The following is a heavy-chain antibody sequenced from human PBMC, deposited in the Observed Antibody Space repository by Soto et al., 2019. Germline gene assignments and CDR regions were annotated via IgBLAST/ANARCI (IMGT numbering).Heavy chain of an antibody. CDR1: GDSISSGYY. D-gene: IGHD6-19*01. Sequence: SKTLSLTCAFSGDSISSGYYWSWIRPPAGKGLEWIGYIYYSGSTNYNPSLKSRVTISVDTSKNQFSLKLSSVTAADTAVYYCAREEWLVRGGSWFDPWGQGTLVTVSS. V-gene: IGHV4-61*01. J-gene: IGHJ5*02. CDR3: AREEWLVRGGSWFDP. CDR2: IYYSGST.